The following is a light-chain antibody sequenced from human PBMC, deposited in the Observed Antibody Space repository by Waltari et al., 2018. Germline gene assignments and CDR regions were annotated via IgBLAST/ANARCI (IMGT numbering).Light chain of an antibody. CDR3: ATWDDDLGWV. CDR2: NDN. Sequence: QSVLTQPPSASGTPGQRVTTSCSGSNSNIGGNSVNWYQQLPGTAPKLLVYNDNQGPSGVPDRVSAARSGTSASLAITGLQSEDEADYYCATWDDDLGWVFGGGTRLTVL. CDR1: NSNIGGNS. J-gene: IGLJ3*02. V-gene: IGLV1-44*01.